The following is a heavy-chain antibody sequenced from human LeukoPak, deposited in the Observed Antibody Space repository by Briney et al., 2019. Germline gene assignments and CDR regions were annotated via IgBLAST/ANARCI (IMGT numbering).Heavy chain of an antibody. CDR1: GYTLIELS. D-gene: IGHD6-19*01. CDR3: ATAGYSSGWPFDY. Sequence: ASVKVSCKVSGYTLIELSMHWVRQAPGKGLEWMGGFDPEDGETIYAQKFQGRVTMTEDTSTDTAYMELSSLRSEDTAVYYCATAGYSSGWPFDYWGQGTLVTVSS. CDR2: FDPEDGET. J-gene: IGHJ4*02. V-gene: IGHV1-24*01.